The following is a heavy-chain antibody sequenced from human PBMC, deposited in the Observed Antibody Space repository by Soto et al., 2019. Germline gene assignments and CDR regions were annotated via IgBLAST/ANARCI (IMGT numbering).Heavy chain of an antibody. V-gene: IGHV5-10-1*01. D-gene: IGHD5-18*01. Sequence: PGESLKISCKGSGYSFTSYWISWVRQMPGKGLEWMGRIDPSDSYTNYSPSFQGHVTISADKSISTAYLQWSSLKASDTAMYYCASPNTAMASYYYYGMDVWGQGTTVTVSS. CDR3: ASPNTAMASYYYYGMDV. CDR2: IDPSDSYT. J-gene: IGHJ6*02. CDR1: GYSFTSYW.